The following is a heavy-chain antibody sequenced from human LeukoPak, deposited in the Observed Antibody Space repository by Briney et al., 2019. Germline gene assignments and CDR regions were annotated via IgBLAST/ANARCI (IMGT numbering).Heavy chain of an antibody. Sequence: GGSLRLSCAASGFTFSSYGMHWVRQAPGKGLEWVAVIWYDGSNKYYADSVKGRFTISRDDSKNTLYLQMNSLRAEDTAVYYCARDAVYSSSWQYYWGQGTLVTVSS. V-gene: IGHV3-33*01. J-gene: IGHJ4*02. CDR2: IWYDGSNK. CDR1: GFTFSSYG. CDR3: ARDAVYSSSWQYY. D-gene: IGHD6-13*01.